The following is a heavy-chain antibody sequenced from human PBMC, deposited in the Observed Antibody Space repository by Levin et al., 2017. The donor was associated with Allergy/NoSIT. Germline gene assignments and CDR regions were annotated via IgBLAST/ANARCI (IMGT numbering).Heavy chain of an antibody. CDR2: INEIGTT. Sequence: SETLSLTRTVSGGSITGYYWSWIRQSPWKGLEWIGYINEIGTTSYTPSLNSRLPISVDTSKNHFSLNLRSVTAADTAVYYWARHSSGFSYAYDFEYWGQGTLVTV. J-gene: IGHJ4*02. D-gene: IGHD5-18*01. CDR1: GGSITGYY. V-gene: IGHV4-59*08. CDR3: ARHSSGFSYAYDFEY.